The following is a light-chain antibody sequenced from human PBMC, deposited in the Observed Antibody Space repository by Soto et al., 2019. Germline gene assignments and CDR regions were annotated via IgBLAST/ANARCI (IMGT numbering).Light chain of an antibody. CDR3: CSFTTSSTLV. CDR2: EVS. J-gene: IGLJ1*01. V-gene: IGLV2-14*01. Sequence: QSALTQPASVSGSPGQSITISCTGTSSDVGPYNHVSWYQQHPGKAPQLIIYEVSNRPSGLSNRFSASKSGNTASLTISGLQAEDEADSYCCSFTTSSTLVFGTGTKLTVL. CDR1: SSDVGPYNH.